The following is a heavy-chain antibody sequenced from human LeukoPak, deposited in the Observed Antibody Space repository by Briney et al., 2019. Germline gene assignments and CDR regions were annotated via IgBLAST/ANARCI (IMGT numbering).Heavy chain of an antibody. D-gene: IGHD4-23*01. Sequence: PSETLSLTCTVSGVSISSHYWSWIRQPPGKGLEWIGYIYYSGSTNYNPSLKSRVTISVDTSKNQFSLKLSSVTAADTAVYYCAREGSYGGKVDAFDIWGQGTMVTVSS. CDR3: AREGSYGGKVDAFDI. V-gene: IGHV4-59*11. J-gene: IGHJ3*02. CDR2: IYYSGST. CDR1: GVSISSHY.